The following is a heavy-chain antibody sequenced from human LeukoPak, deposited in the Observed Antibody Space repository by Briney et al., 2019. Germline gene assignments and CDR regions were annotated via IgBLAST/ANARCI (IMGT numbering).Heavy chain of an antibody. CDR2: IYHSGST. Sequence: SETLSLTCTVSGGSISSGGYYWSWIRQPPGKGLEWIGYIYHSGSTYYNPSLKSRVTISVDTSKNQFSLKLSSVTAADTAVYYCAGIVVVPAANTPFGMDVWGQGTTVTVSS. CDR1: GGSISSGGYY. J-gene: IGHJ6*02. D-gene: IGHD2-2*01. CDR3: AGIVVVPAANTPFGMDV. V-gene: IGHV4-30-2*01.